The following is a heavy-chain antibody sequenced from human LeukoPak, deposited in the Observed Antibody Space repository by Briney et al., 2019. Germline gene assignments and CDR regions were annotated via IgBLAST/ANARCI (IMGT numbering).Heavy chain of an antibody. CDR1: GGSFSGYY. V-gene: IGHV4-34*01. CDR3: ARGRGGGYSGYDSYYFDY. J-gene: IGHJ4*02. D-gene: IGHD5-12*01. Sequence: SSETLSLTGAVYGGSFSGYYWSWIRQPPGKGLEWIGEINHSGSTNYNPSLKSRVTISVDTSKNQFSLKLSSVTAADTAVYYCARGRGGGYSGYDSYYFDYWGQGTLVTVSS. CDR2: INHSGST.